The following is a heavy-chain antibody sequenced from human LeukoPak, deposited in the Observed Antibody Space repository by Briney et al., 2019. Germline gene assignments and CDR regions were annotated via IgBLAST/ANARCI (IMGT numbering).Heavy chain of an antibody. D-gene: IGHD2-8*01. V-gene: IGHV4-4*02. Sequence: SATLSLTCGVSGGSISNTNWWSWVRQPPGQGLEWIGEISLTGLTHYNPSLESRVTVSLDKSKNQLSLNLTSVTAADTAVYYCSRENGAFSPFGYWGQGTLVTVLS. CDR2: ISLTGLT. J-gene: IGHJ4*02. CDR1: GGSISNTNW. CDR3: SRENGAFSPFGY.